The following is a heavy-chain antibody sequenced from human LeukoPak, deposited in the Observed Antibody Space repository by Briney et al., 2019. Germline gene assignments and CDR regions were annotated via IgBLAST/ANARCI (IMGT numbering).Heavy chain of an antibody. CDR1: GFTFSSYI. D-gene: IGHD3-22*01. V-gene: IGHV3-23*01. CDR2: ISASGGST. Sequence: GGSLRLPCTASGFTFSSYIMSWVRQTPGKGLEWVSPISASGGSTYYADSVKGRFTISRDNSKNTLYLQMNSLRAEDTAVYYCAKGQYYDSRDAFDLWGQGTMVTVSS. CDR3: AKGQYYDSRDAFDL. J-gene: IGHJ3*01.